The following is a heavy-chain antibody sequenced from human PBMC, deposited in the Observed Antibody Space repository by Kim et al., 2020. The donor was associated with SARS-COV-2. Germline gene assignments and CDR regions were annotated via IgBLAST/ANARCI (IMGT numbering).Heavy chain of an antibody. V-gene: IGHV3-23*01. Sequence: TRCAEHVKGRFTIARDSSRNTLHLEMDSLRAGDTAVYYCARGAQSTGWFDPWGPGTLVTVSS. CDR2: T. J-gene: IGHJ5*02. CDR3: ARGAQSTGWFDP. D-gene: IGHD2-8*02.